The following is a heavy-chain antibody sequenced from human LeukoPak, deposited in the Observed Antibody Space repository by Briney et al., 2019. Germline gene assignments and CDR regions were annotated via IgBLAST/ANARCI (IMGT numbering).Heavy chain of an antibody. V-gene: IGHV4-61*05. J-gene: IGHJ4*02. CDR1: GGSISSSSYY. CDR2: IYYSGST. CDR3: ARALDTAMVTDYFDY. Sequence: PSETLSLTCTVSGGSISSSSYYWSWIRQPPGKGLEWIGYIYYSGSTNYNPSLKSRVTISVDTSKNQFSLKLSSVTAADTAVYYCARALDTAMVTDYFDYWGQGTLVTVSS. D-gene: IGHD5-18*01.